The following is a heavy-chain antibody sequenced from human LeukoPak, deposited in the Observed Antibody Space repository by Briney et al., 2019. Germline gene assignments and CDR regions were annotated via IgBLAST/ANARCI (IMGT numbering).Heavy chain of an antibody. CDR1: GGSFSGYY. V-gene: IGHV4-34*01. D-gene: IGHD3-3*01. CDR3: ARGPPHYDFWSGYSYFDY. J-gene: IGHJ4*02. CDR2: INHSGST. Sequence: SETLSLTCAVNGGSFSGYYWSWIRQPPGKGLEWIGEINHSGSTNYNPSLKSRVTISVDTSKNQFSLKLSSVTAADTAVYYCARGPPHYDFWSGYSYFDYWGQGTLVTVSS.